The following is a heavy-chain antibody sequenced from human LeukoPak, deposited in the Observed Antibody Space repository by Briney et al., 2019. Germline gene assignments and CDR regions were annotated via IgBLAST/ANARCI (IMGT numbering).Heavy chain of an antibody. Sequence: MPGGSLRLSCGASGFNFRDYYMSWIRQAPGKGLEWASYISSSGSAIYYADSVKGRFTISRDNAKNSLYLQMNSLRAEDTAVYYCAELGITMIGGVWGKGTTVTISS. CDR2: ISSSGSAI. J-gene: IGHJ6*04. V-gene: IGHV3-11*04. D-gene: IGHD3-10*02. CDR3: AELGITMIGGV. CDR1: GFNFRDYY.